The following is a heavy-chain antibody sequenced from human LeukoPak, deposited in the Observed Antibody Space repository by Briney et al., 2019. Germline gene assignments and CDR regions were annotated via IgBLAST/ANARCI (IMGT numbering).Heavy chain of an antibody. V-gene: IGHV3-7*02. CDR2: INQDGSAK. CDR3: VRHPSAVAGTGGY. J-gene: IGHJ4*02. Sequence: GGSLRLSCAASGFTFSSYGMNWVRQAPGKGLEWVANINQDGSAKYCVDSVKGRFTISRDNAKNSLYLQMNSLRAEDTAVYYCVRHPSAVAGTGGYWGQGTLVTVSS. D-gene: IGHD6-19*01. CDR1: GFTFSSYG.